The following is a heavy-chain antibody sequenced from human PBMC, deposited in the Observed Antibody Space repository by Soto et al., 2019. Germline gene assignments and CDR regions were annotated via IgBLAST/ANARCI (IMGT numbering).Heavy chain of an antibody. CDR3: AKGNAGNYFDY. CDR1: GFTFSSYG. V-gene: IGHV3-30*18. Sequence: GGSLRLSCAASGFTFSSYGMHWVRQAPGKGLEWVAVISYDGSNKYYADSVKGRFTISRDNSKNTLYLQMNSLRAEDTAVYYCAKGNAGNYFDYWGQGTLVTVSS. J-gene: IGHJ4*02. CDR2: ISYDGSNK. D-gene: IGHD3-10*01.